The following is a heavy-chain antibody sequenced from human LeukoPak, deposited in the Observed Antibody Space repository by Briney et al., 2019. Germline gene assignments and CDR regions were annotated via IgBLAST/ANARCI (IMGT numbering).Heavy chain of an antibody. D-gene: IGHD3-22*01. CDR1: GGSISSGGFY. V-gene: IGHV4-30-2*01. CDR2: IYHSGST. CDR3: AREPDYDASHLDVFDI. Sequence: SQTLSLTCNVSGGSISSGGFYWTWIRQPPGKGLEWIGYIYHSGSTYYNPSLKSRVTISIDGSKNQFSLRLSSVTAADTAVYYCAREPDYDASHLDVFDIWGQGTTVTVSS. J-gene: IGHJ3*02.